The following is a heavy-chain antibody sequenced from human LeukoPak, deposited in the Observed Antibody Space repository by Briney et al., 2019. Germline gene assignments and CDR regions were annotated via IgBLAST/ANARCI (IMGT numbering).Heavy chain of an antibody. D-gene: IGHD1-26*01. CDR2: IWYDGSNK. V-gene: IGHV3-33*01. Sequence: PGRSLRLSCAASGFTFSSYGIHWVRQAPGKGLEWVAVIWYDGSNKYYADSVKGRFTIPRDNSKNTLYLQMNSLRAEDTAVYYCAREEATHIDYWGQGTLVTVSS. J-gene: IGHJ4*02. CDR1: GFTFSSYG. CDR3: AREEATHIDY.